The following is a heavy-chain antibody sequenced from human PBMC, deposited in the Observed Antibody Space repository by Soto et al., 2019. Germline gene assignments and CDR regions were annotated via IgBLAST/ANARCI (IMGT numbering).Heavy chain of an antibody. CDR2: IIPIFGTA. J-gene: IGHJ4*02. V-gene: IGHV1-69*13. Sequence: GASVKGSCKASGGTFSSYAISWVRQAPGQGLEWMGGIIPIFGTANYAQKFQGRVTITADESTSTAYMELSSLRSEDTAVYYCARGPVGATTHHDYWGQGTLVTVSS. CDR1: GGTFSSYA. CDR3: ARGPVGATTHHDY. D-gene: IGHD1-26*01.